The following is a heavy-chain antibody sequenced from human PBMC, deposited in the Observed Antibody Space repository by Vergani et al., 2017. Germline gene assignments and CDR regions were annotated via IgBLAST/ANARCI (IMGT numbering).Heavy chain of an antibody. CDR2: MFHTGEA. J-gene: IGHJ5*01. Sequence: QIQLQESGPGLVKPSETLSLTCSVSGYSISSGFYWAWIRQTPEKGLEWIGGMFHTGEASNSPSLQSRLAFSMDTSKNQFFLQLTSVTAADTAVYFCGVIMVRSPRPDNWFDSWGRGTLVTVSS. D-gene: IGHD3-10*01. CDR1: GYSISSGFY. V-gene: IGHV4-38-2*02. CDR3: GVIMVRSPRPDNWFDS.